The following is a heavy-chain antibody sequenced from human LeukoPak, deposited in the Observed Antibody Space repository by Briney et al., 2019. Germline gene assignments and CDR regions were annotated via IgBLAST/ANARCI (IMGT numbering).Heavy chain of an antibody. Sequence: GASVKVSCKASGYTFSGYYIHWVRQAAGQGLEWMGYSSPNSGGANSAQKFRGRVTMTRDTSISTAYMELTRLGSDDTAVYYCAREGDGLLSKDFDYWGQGTLVTVSS. CDR2: SSPNSGGA. D-gene: IGHD2-15*01. V-gene: IGHV1-2*02. J-gene: IGHJ4*02. CDR1: GYTFSGYY. CDR3: AREGDGLLSKDFDY.